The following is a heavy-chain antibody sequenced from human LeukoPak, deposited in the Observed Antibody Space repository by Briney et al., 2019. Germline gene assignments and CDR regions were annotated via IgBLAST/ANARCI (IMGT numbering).Heavy chain of an antibody. D-gene: IGHD3-22*01. Sequence: ASVKVSCKASGYTFTGYYMHWVRQAPGQGREWMGWINPNSGGTNYAQKFQGRVTMTRDTSISTAYMELSRLRSDDTAVYYCARDRGYYYDSSGVDPWGQGTLVTVSS. CDR2: INPNSGGT. V-gene: IGHV1-2*02. CDR1: GYTFTGYY. J-gene: IGHJ5*02. CDR3: ARDRGYYYDSSGVDP.